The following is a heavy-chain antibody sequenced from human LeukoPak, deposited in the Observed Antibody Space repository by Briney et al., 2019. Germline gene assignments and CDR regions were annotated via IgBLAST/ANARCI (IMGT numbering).Heavy chain of an antibody. V-gene: IGHV1-2*02. CDR1: KSTFTDYY. D-gene: IGHD3-22*01. CDR2: ITPHSGAT. Sequence: ALLKLSCTEPKSTFTDYYKHWVRQGPGHGHERKGWITPHSGATTYAQKFQARVTMYRDTSINTAYMELSSLTSDDTAVYYCARFRRYDSSQGTFDIWGLGTMVTVSS. CDR3: ARFRRYDSSQGTFDI. J-gene: IGHJ3*02.